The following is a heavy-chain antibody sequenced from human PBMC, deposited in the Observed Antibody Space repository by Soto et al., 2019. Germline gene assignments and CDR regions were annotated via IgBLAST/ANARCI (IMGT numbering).Heavy chain of an antibody. CDR1: GFIFSNFD. J-gene: IGHJ5*02. CDR3: VRGLPGGFDP. D-gene: IGHD3-10*01. Sequence: GGSLRLSCGASGFIFSNFDMHWVRQTTEKGLEWVSGIGFAGDTNYSGSVKGRFTISRENAKNSLFLQMNSLRVGDTAVYYCVRGLPGGFDPWGQGTLVTVSS. V-gene: IGHV3-13*01. CDR2: IGFAGDT.